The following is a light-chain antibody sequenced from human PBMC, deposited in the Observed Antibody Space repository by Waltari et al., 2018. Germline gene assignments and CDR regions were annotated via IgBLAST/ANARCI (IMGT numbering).Light chain of an antibody. V-gene: IGLV2-14*01. Sequence: TGTSSDVGGYNYVSWYQQHPGKAPKLMIYEVSNRPSGVSNRFSGSKSGNTASLTISGLQAEDEADYYCSSYTSSSRYVFGTGTKVTVL. CDR2: EVS. CDR3: SSYTSSSRYV. J-gene: IGLJ1*01. CDR1: SSDVGGYNY.